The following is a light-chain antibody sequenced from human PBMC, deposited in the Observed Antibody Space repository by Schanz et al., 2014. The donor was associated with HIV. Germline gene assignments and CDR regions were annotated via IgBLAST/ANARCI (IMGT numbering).Light chain of an antibody. CDR2: EGS. CDR3: SSYTASGTWV. V-gene: IGLV2-14*02. J-gene: IGLJ3*02. CDR1: SSDVGNYNL. Sequence: QSALTQPDSVSGSPGQSITISCTGTSSDVGNYNLVSWYQQHPGKAPKLLVYEGSRRPSGVSNRFSGSKSGNTASLTISGLQAEDEADYYCSSYTASGTWVFGGGTKLTVL.